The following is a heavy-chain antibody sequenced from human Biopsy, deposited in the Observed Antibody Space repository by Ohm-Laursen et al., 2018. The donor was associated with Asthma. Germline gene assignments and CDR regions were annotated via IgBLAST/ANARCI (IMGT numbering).Heavy chain of an antibody. J-gene: IGHJ4*02. CDR3: ASDFPKDYVRYNFQF. CDR2: HDHEEGGT. CDR1: GYCLTDLS. D-gene: IGHD4-17*01. Sequence: SDTVSCKMYGYCLTDLSMHWVRQAGGRGIGWMGGHDHEEGGTVNARRFQGRVTMTEDTSTDTAYMELSRLSSDDTAVYYCASDFPKDYVRYNFQFWGQGTLVTVSS. V-gene: IGHV1-24*01.